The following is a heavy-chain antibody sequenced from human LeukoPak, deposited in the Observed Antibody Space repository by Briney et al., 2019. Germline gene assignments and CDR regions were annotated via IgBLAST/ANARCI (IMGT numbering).Heavy chain of an antibody. CDR2: TYYRSKWYN. CDR3: ARGRVTTIANYYYYYIDV. D-gene: IGHD4-17*01. J-gene: IGHJ6*03. Sequence: SQTLSLTCAISGDSVSSNSAAWTWIRQSPSRGLEWLGRTYYRSKWYNDYEVSVQSRITINPDTSKNQLSLQLNSVTPEDTAVYYCARGRVTTIANYYYYYIDVWGKGTTVTVSS. CDR1: GDSVSSNSAA. V-gene: IGHV6-1*01.